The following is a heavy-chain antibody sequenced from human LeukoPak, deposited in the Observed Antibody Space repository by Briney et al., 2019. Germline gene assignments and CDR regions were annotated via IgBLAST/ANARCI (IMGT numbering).Heavy chain of an antibody. V-gene: IGHV3-21*01. CDR2: ISSSSSYI. D-gene: IGHD5-12*01. Sequence: GGSLRLSCAASGFTFSSYSMNWVRHAARKGLEWVSSISSSSSYIYYADSVKGRFTISRDNAKNSLYLQMNSLRAEDTAVYYCARVRRGYSGYAFDYWGQGTLVTVSS. CDR1: GFTFSSYS. J-gene: IGHJ4*02. CDR3: ARVRRGYSGYAFDY.